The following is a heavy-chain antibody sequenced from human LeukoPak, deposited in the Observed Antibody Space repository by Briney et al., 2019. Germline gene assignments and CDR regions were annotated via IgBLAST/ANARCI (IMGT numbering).Heavy chain of an antibody. Sequence: GGSLRLSCAASGFTFSSYAMRWVRQAPGKGLEWVSAISPSSGTFYADSVEGRFTISRDNSKNTLYLQMNSLRAEDTAVYYCARPQSSSGYYWPFDDWGQGTLVTVSS. V-gene: IGHV3-23*01. CDR3: ARPQSSSGYYWPFDD. CDR1: GFTFSSYA. J-gene: IGHJ4*02. D-gene: IGHD3-22*01. CDR2: ISPSSGT.